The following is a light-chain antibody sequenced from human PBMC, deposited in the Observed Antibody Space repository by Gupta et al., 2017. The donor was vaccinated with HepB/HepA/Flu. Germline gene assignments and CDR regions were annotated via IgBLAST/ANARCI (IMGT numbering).Light chain of an antibody. Sequence: DIVLTPSPATLSLSPGERATLSCRASQSVSSYLDWYQQKPGQATRLLSDDASNRATGIRARLSGMGCGTDFKGTTSSREQQEYEVYDCQQRNNCCRYITFGQGTQVDIK. CDR2: DAS. CDR3: QQRNNCCRYIT. CDR1: QSVSSY. J-gene: IGKJ3*01. V-gene: IGKV3-11*01.